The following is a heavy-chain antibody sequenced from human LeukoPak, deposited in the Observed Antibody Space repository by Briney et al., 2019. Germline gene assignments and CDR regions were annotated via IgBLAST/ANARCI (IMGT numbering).Heavy chain of an antibody. CDR2: ISYSGST. CDR1: GGSISSGDHY. J-gene: IGHJ4*02. Sequence: PSETLSLTCTVSGGSISSGDHYWSWLPPHPGTGLVWFDYISYSGSTYNNPPLKSRGIASVNTSNNQSPLLLSSVTAADAAVYFCASHDSIASYGFFGYWGQGTLVTVSS. CDR3: ASHDSIASYGFFGY. D-gene: IGHD2-21*01. V-gene: IGHV4-31*03.